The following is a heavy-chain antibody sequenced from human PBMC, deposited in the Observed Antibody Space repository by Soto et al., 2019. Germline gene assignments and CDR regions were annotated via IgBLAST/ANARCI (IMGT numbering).Heavy chain of an antibody. CDR1: GGSISSYY. D-gene: IGHD3-22*01. Sequence: SETLSLTCTVSGGSISSYYWSWIRQPPGKGLEWIGYIYYSGSTNYNPSLKSRVTISVDTSKNQFSLKLSSVTAADTAVYYCARVVGDSSGFDKDVIDYWGQGTLVTVSS. J-gene: IGHJ4*02. V-gene: IGHV4-59*01. CDR2: IYYSGST. CDR3: ARVVGDSSGFDKDVIDY.